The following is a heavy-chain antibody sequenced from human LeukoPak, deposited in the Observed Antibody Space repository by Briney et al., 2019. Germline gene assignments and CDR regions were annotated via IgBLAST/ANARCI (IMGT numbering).Heavy chain of an antibody. D-gene: IGHD6-13*01. CDR3: AKDVYSSSSLRDVYYGMDV. V-gene: IGHV3-30*18. Sequence: GGSLRLSCAASGFTFSSYGMHWVRQAPGKGLEWVAVISYDGSNKYYADSVKGRFTISRDNSKNTLYLQMNSLRAEDTAVYYCAKDVYSSSSLRDVYYGMDVWGQGTTVTVSS. CDR1: GFTFSSYG. CDR2: ISYDGSNK. J-gene: IGHJ6*02.